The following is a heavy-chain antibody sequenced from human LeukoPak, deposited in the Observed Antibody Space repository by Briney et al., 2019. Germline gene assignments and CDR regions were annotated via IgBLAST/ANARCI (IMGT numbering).Heavy chain of an antibody. CDR2: FHYSGTT. Sequence: SETLSLTCTVSGGSISSYYWSWIRQPPGKELEWIGYFHYSGTTNYSPSLKSRVTISVDTSKNQFSLKLRFVTAADTAVYYCARTYSSGAFDIWGQGTMVTDSS. D-gene: IGHD6-25*01. J-gene: IGHJ3*02. CDR1: GGSISSYY. CDR3: ARTYSSGAFDI. V-gene: IGHV4-59*08.